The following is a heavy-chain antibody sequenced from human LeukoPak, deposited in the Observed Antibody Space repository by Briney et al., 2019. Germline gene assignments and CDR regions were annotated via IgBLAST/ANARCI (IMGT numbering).Heavy chain of an antibody. CDR1: GYTFINYA. CDR2: ISAYNGNT. CDR3: ASQASYDYGDYLAAFDI. V-gene: IGHV1-18*01. J-gene: IGHJ3*02. D-gene: IGHD4-17*01. Sequence: ASVKVSCKASGYTFINYAIHWVRQAPGQGLEWMGWISAYNGNTNYAQKLQGRVTMTTDTSTSTAYMELRSLRSDDTAVYYCASQASYDYGDYLAAFDIWGQGTMVTVSS.